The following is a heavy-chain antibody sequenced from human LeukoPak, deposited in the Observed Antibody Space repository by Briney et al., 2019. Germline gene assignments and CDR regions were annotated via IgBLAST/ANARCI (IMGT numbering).Heavy chain of an antibody. CDR3: ARVGYSSSFNWFDP. J-gene: IGHJ5*02. D-gene: IGHD6-13*01. CDR2: INTNTGNP. CDR1: GYTFTSYY. Sequence: ASVKVSCKASGYTFTSYYMHWVRQAPGQGLEWMGWINTNTGNPTYAQGFTGRFVFSLDTSVSTAYLQISSLKAEDTAVYYCARVGYSSSFNWFDPWGQGTLVTVSS. V-gene: IGHV7-4-1*02.